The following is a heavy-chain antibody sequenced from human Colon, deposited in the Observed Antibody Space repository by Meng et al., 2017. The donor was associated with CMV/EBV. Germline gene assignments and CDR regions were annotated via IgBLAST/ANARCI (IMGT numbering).Heavy chain of an antibody. J-gene: IGHJ4*02. CDR2: INPKSGDT. Sequence: QVHLVQSGAEVKKPGALVKVSCKASGYTFTGFYIQWGRQAPGQGLEWMGWINPKSGDTIYEQKFQGRVTMTRDTSISTVYMDLNSLRSDDTAVYFCARDLWSGSSDYFDYWGQGTLVTVSS. V-gene: IGHV1-2*02. CDR1: GYTFTGFY. D-gene: IGHD3-3*01. CDR3: ARDLWSGSSDYFDY.